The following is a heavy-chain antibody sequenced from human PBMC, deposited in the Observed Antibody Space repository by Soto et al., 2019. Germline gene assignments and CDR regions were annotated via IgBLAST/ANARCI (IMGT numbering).Heavy chain of an antibody. J-gene: IGHJ4*02. CDR1: FVSRRTTGAG. D-gene: IGHD3-16*02. Sequence: CGPTLMNPTHTLTLTLTFSFVSRRTTGAGVGCFRQSPGAALEWLALINDNGNKRYNSSLMNRLTITQGPSGLRVVIKLTDLDPVDTAIYFCANSGRYTDSGNSHFLFDFWGLGTVVTVSS. V-gene: IGHV2-5*01. CDR2: INDNGNK. CDR3: ANSGRYTDSGNSHFLFDF.